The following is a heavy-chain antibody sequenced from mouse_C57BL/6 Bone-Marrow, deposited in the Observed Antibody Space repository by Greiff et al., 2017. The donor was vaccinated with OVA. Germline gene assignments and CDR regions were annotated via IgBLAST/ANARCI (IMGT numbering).Heavy chain of an antibody. V-gene: IGHV1-64*01. CDR1: GYTFTSYW. J-gene: IGHJ2*01. Sequence: QVQLQQPGAELVKPGASVKLSCKASGYTFTSYWMHWVKQRPGQGLEWIGMIHPNSGSTNYNEKFKSKATLTVDKSSSTAYMQLSSLTSDDSAVYYCVTILRPYFDYWGQGTTLTVSS. D-gene: IGHD1-1*01. CDR2: IHPNSGST. CDR3: VTILRPYFDY.